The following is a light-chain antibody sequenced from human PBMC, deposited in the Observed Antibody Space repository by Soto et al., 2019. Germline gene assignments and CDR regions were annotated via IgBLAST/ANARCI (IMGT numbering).Light chain of an antibody. J-gene: IGLJ3*02. Sequence: QAVVTQPPSASGTPGQRVTISCSGSSSNIGSNYVNWYQQLPGTAPKLLIYSNNQRPSGVPDRFSGSKSGTSASLAISGLQSEDEADHYCAAWDDSLNGWVFGGGTKVTVL. CDR2: SNN. CDR3: AAWDDSLNGWV. V-gene: IGLV1-44*01. CDR1: SSNIGSNY.